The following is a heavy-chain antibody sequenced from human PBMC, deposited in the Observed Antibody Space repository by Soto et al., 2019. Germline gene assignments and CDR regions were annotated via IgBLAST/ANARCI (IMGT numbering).Heavy chain of an antibody. Sequence: EVQLVESGGALVQPGGALRLSCVASGFKFSIYSMNWIRQAPGKGLEWSAYITSDTKTIKYADSVKGRFTISRDNAKNSVYLPMNSLSDEDTAVYYCARSVEGHFDYWGQGAVVTVSS. D-gene: IGHD6-19*01. J-gene: IGHJ4*02. CDR2: ITSDTKTI. CDR1: GFKFSIYS. V-gene: IGHV3-48*02. CDR3: ARSVEGHFDY.